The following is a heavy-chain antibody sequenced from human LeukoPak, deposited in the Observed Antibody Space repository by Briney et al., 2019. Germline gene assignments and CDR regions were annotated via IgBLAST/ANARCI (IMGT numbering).Heavy chain of an antibody. J-gene: IGHJ4*01. D-gene: IGHD6-19*01. CDR3: ARGIYSSGWSYFDY. Sequence: GGCLRLSCAASGFTFSNSAISWVRQAPRKGLEWVSTLSGSGVTTYYADSVKGRFTISRDNSKDTLYLQMNSLRAEDTAVYYCARGIYSSGWSYFDYWGHGTLVTVSS. V-gene: IGHV3-23*01. CDR1: GFTFSNSA. CDR2: LSGSGVTT.